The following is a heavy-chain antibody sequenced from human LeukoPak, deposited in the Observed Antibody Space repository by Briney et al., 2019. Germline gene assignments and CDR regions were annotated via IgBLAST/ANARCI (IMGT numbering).Heavy chain of an antibody. J-gene: IGHJ4*02. CDR2: INPNSGGT. CDR3: ARGLEYYYDSSGYPFDY. Sequence: ASVKVSCKASGYTFTGYYMHWVRQAPGQGLEWMGWINPNSGGTNYAQKFQGRVTMTRDTSISTAYMELSRLRSDDTAVYYCARGLEYYYDSSGYPFDYWGQGILVTVSS. CDR1: GYTFTGYY. D-gene: IGHD3-22*01. V-gene: IGHV1-2*02.